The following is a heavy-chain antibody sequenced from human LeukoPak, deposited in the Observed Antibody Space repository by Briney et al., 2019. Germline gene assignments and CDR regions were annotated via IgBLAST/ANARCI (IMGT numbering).Heavy chain of an antibody. Sequence: GGSLRLSCAASGFTFSSYAMSWVRQAPGKGLEWVSAISGSGGSTYYADSVKGRFTISRDNSKNTLYLQMNSLRAEDTAVYYCAKSVTFGGARPLDYWGQGTLVTVSS. J-gene: IGHJ4*02. V-gene: IGHV3-23*01. CDR3: AKSVTFGGARPLDY. CDR1: GFTFSSYA. CDR2: ISGSGGST. D-gene: IGHD3-16*01.